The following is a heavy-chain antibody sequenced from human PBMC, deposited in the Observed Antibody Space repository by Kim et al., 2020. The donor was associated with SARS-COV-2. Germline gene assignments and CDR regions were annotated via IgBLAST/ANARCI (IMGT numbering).Heavy chain of an antibody. Sequence: ASVKVSCKASGYTFTSYYMHWVRQAPGQGLEWMGIINPSGGSTSYAQKFHGRVTMTRDTPTSTVYMELSSLRSEDTAVYYCATKTGYSSGWYSDSYYYGMDVWGQGTTVTVSS. J-gene: IGHJ6*02. CDR1: GYTFTSYY. D-gene: IGHD6-19*01. V-gene: IGHV1-46*01. CDR2: INPSGGST. CDR3: ATKTGYSSGWYSDSYYYGMDV.